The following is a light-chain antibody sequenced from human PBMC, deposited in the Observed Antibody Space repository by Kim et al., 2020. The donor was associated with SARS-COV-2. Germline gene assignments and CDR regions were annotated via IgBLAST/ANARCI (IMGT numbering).Light chain of an antibody. CDR2: RNN. CDR3: AAWDDDLSAWM. Sequence: ELTQPPSASGTPGQSVTISCSGSRSNIGTNTVNWYQHFPGTAPELLIFRNNQRPSGVPDRFSGSKSGTSASLAISDLQSDDEADYYCAAWDDDLSAWMFGGGTQLTVL. CDR1: RSNIGTNT. J-gene: IGLJ3*02. V-gene: IGLV1-44*01.